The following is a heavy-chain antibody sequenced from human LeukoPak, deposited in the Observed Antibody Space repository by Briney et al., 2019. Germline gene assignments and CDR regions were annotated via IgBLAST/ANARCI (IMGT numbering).Heavy chain of an antibody. CDR3: AKGGYDILTGYYPPREVDY. J-gene: IGHJ4*02. CDR2: IRSKANSYAT. V-gene: IGHV3-73*01. D-gene: IGHD3-9*01. CDR1: GFTFSGSA. Sequence: PGGSLRLSCAASGFTFSGSAMHWVRQASGKGLEWVGRIRSKANSYATAYAASVKGRFTISRDDSKNTAYLQMNSLKTEDTAVYYCAKGGYDILTGYYPPREVDYWGQGTLVTVSS.